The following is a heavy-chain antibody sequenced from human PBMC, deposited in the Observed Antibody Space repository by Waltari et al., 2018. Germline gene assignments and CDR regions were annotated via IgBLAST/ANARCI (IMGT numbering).Heavy chain of an antibody. CDR2: FSYDGNQK. V-gene: IGHV3-30*04. J-gene: IGHJ6*02. D-gene: IGHD2-21*02. Sequence: QLEESGGGVVQPGRSLRLPGVVSGFTFSSDSLHWVRQAPGKGLEWVALFSYDGNQKFYGESVKGRFTISRDNSKQTLYLHMNSLRPEDTAVYYCARVTAIEEYYFYGMDVWGQGTTVTVSS. CDR3: ARVTAIEEYYFYGMDV. CDR1: GFTFSSDS.